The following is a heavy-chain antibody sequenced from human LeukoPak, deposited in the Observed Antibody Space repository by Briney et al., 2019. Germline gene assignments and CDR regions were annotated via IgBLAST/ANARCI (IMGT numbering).Heavy chain of an antibody. CDR1: GGSFSGYY. Sequence: PSETLSLTCAVYGGSFSGYYWSWIRQPPGKGLEWIGEINHSGSTNYNPSLKSRVTISVDTSKNQFSLKPSSVTAADTAVYYCARADYDFWSGYFYWGQGTLVTVSS. CDR3: ARADYDFWSGYFY. CDR2: INHSGST. D-gene: IGHD3-3*01. V-gene: IGHV4-34*01. J-gene: IGHJ4*02.